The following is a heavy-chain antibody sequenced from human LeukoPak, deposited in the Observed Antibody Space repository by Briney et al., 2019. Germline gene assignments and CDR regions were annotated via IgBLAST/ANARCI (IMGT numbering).Heavy chain of an antibody. V-gene: IGHV3-30*02. CDR1: GFTFSSYG. J-gene: IGHJ5*02. D-gene: IGHD4-17*01. Sequence: PGGSLRLSCAASGFTFSSYGMHWVRQAPGKGLEWVAFIRYDGSNKYYADSVKGRFTISRDNSKNTLYLQMNSLRAEDTAVYYCAKDLKVTTSSWFDPWGQGTLVTASS. CDR3: AKDLKVTTSSWFDP. CDR2: IRYDGSNK.